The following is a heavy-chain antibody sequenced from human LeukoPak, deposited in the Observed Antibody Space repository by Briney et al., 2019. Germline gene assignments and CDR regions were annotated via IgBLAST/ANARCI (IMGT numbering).Heavy chain of an antibody. Sequence: SQTLSLTCTVSVGSISSGGYYWSWIRQHPGKALEWIGYIYYSGSTYYNPSLKSRVTISVDTSKNQFSLKLSSVTAADTAVYYCAYLTDGGRFDPWGQGTLVTVSS. CDR2: IYYSGST. J-gene: IGHJ5*02. CDR1: VGSISSGGYY. CDR3: AYLTDGGRFDP. D-gene: IGHD2-15*01. V-gene: IGHV4-31*03.